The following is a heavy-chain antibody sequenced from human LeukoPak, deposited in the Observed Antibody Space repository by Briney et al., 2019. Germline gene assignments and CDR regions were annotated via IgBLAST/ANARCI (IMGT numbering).Heavy chain of an antibody. V-gene: IGHV4-34*01. D-gene: IGHD2-2*02. Sequence: SETLSLTCAVYGGSFSGYYWSWIRQPPGKGLEWIGEINHSGSTNYNPSLKSRVTIPVDTSKNQFSLKLSSVTAADTAVYYCARDLGYCSSTSCYTFDYWGQGTLVTVSS. CDR2: INHSGST. J-gene: IGHJ4*02. CDR1: GGSFSGYY. CDR3: ARDLGYCSSTSCYTFDY.